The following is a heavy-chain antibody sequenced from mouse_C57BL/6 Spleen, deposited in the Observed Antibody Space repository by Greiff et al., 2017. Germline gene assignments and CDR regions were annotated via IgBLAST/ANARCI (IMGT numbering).Heavy chain of an antibody. CDR2: ISNGGGST. CDR1: GFTFSDYY. J-gene: IGHJ1*03. Sequence: EVHLVESGGGLVQPGGSLKLSCAASGFTFSDYYMYWVRQTPEKRLEWVAYISNGGGSTYYPDTVKGRFTLSRDNAKNTLYLQMSRLKSEDTAMYYCARHITTEGYFDVWGTGTTVTVSS. V-gene: IGHV5-12*01. CDR3: ARHITTEGYFDV. D-gene: IGHD1-1*01.